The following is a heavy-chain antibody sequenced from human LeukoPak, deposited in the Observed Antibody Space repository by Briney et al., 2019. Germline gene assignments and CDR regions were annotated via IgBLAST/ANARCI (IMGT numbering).Heavy chain of an antibody. CDR1: GGTFSSYA. CDR3: ARGRITIFGVAGGPYYMDV. D-gene: IGHD3-3*01. CDR2: IIPIFGTA. J-gene: IGHJ6*03. V-gene: IGHV1-69*13. Sequence: SVKVSCKASGGTFSSYAISWVRQAPGQGLEWMGGIIPIFGTANYAQKFQGRVTITADESTSTAYMELSSLRSEDTAVYYCARGRITIFGVAGGPYYMDVWGKGTTVTVSS.